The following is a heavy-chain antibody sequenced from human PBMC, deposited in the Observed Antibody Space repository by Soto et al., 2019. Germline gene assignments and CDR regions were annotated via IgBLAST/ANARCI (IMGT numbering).Heavy chain of an antibody. CDR1: GFTFSSYA. D-gene: IGHD2-2*01. Sequence: EVQLLESGGGLVQPGGSLRLSCAASGFTFSSYAMSWVRQAPGKGLEWVSAISGSGGSKYYADSVKGRFTISRDNSNNTLYLQMNSLRAEDTAVYYCARITGRSTSCPMDVWGQGTTVTVSS. V-gene: IGHV3-23*01. CDR2: ISGSGGSK. J-gene: IGHJ6*02. CDR3: ARITGRSTSCPMDV.